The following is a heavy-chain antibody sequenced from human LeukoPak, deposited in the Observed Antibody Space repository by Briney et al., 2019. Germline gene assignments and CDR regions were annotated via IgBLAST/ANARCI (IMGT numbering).Heavy chain of an antibody. V-gene: IGHV3-7*01. CDR1: GFSFDTYY. CDR2: ISRDGSEK. CDR3: AWLVREPAY. J-gene: IGHJ4*02. D-gene: IGHD1-14*01. Sequence: GGSLRLSCAASGFSFDTYYMGWVRQAPGKGLESVAMISRDGSEKYYVDSVNGRFTISRDNAMNSLYLQMNSLSADDSAVYYCAWLVREPAYWGQGTLVTVST.